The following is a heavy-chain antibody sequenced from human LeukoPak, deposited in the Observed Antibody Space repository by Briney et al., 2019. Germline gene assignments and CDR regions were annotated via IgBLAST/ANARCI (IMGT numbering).Heavy chain of an antibody. CDR1: GFTFSSYE. J-gene: IGHJ6*03. V-gene: IGHV3-48*03. Sequence: GGSLRLSCAASGFTFSSYEMNWVRQAPGKGLEWISYISASGTITHYADPVEGRFTISRDNAKNSLYLQMNSLRAEDTAVYYCAKRVGYYMDVWGKGTTVTISS. CDR3: AKRVGYYMDV. CDR2: ISASGTIT.